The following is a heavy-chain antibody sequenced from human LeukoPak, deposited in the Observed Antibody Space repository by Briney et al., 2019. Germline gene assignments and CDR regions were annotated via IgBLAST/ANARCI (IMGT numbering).Heavy chain of an antibody. CDR3: ARDRWATTGAFDI. V-gene: IGHV3-48*03. CDR1: GFTFSSYE. J-gene: IGHJ3*02. Sequence: GGSLRLACAASGFTFSSYEMNWVRQAPGKGLEWVSYISSSGSTIYYADSVKGRFTISRDNAKNSLYLQMNSLRAEDTAVYYCARDRWATTGAFDIWGQGTMVTVSS. CDR2: ISSSGSTI. D-gene: IGHD1-1*01.